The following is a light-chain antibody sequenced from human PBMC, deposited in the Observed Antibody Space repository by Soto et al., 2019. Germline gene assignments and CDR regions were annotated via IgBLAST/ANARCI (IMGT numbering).Light chain of an antibody. CDR2: AAS. CDR1: QSISSY. J-gene: IGKJ1*01. CDR3: QQYNTYWT. Sequence: DIQMTQSPSSLSASVGDRDTNTCRASQSISSYLNWYQQKPGKAPKLLIYAASSLQSGVPSRFSGSGSGTDFTLTISSLQPEDFATYYCQQYNTYWTFGQGTKVDIK. V-gene: IGKV1-39*01.